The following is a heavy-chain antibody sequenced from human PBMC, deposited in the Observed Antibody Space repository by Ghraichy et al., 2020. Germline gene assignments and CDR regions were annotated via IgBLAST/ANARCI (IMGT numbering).Heavy chain of an antibody. CDR2: VKSKSAGETR. D-gene: IGHD3-10*01. CDR3: STGPHYGSD. J-gene: IGHJ4*02. CDR1: GFDFTNAW. V-gene: IGHV3-15*07. Sequence: GGSLRLSCAASGFDFTNAWVNWVRQAPGKGLEWVARVKSKSAGETRDYAAPVKGRFTISRDDPRNTLYLQMNSLKTEDTAVYYCSTGPHYGSDWGQGTLVAVSS.